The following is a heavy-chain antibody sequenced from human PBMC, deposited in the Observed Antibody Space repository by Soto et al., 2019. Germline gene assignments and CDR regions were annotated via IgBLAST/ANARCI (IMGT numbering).Heavy chain of an antibody. Sequence: GGSLRLSCAASGFTVSSNYMSWVRQAPGKGLEWVSVIYSGGSTYYADSVKGRFTISRDNSKNTLYLKMNSLRAEDTAVYYCARVEKEGDGYYYYYMDVWGKGTTVTVSS. V-gene: IGHV3-66*01. CDR3: ARVEKEGDGYYYYYMDV. CDR2: IYSGGST. D-gene: IGHD3-16*01. J-gene: IGHJ6*03. CDR1: GFTVSSNY.